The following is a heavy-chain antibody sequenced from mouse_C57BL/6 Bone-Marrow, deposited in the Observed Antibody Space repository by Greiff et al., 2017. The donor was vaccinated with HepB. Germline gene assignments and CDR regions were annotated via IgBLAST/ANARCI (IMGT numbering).Heavy chain of an antibody. J-gene: IGHJ3*01. CDR2: IYPRSGNT. V-gene: IGHV1-81*01. Sequence: VQLQESGAELARPGASVKLSCKASGYTFTSYGMSWVKQRTGQGLEWIGEIYPRSGNTYYNEKVKGKATLTADKSSSTAYMELHSLTSEDSAVSFSARFWSFAYWGQGTLVTVSA. CDR3: ARFWSFAY. CDR1: GYTFTSYG.